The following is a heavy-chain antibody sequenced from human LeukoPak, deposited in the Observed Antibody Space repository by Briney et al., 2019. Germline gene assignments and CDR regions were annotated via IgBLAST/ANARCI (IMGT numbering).Heavy chain of an antibody. Sequence: SVKVSCKASGGTFSSYAISWVRQAPGQGLEWMGRIIPIFGTANYAQKFQGRVTMTRDTSTSTVYMELSSLRSEDTAVYYCAREIRYSSSSEDGPWGQGTLVTVSS. J-gene: IGHJ5*02. D-gene: IGHD6-6*01. CDR1: GGTFSSYA. CDR3: AREIRYSSSSEDGP. CDR2: IIPIFGTA. V-gene: IGHV1-69*05.